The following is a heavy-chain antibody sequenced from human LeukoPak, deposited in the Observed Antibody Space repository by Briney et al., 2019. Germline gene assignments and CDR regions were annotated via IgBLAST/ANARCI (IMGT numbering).Heavy chain of an antibody. CDR3: PTTSGLWFGELSSDHAFDI. J-gene: IGHJ3*02. CDR1: GFTFSSYG. V-gene: IGHV3-30*02. CDR2: IRYDGSNK. Sequence: PGGSLRLSCAASGFTFSSYGMHWVRQAPGKGLEWVAFIRYDGSNKYYADSVKGRFTISRDNSKNTLYLQMNSLRAEDTAVYYCPTTSGLWFGELSSDHAFDIWGQGTMVTVSS. D-gene: IGHD3-10*01.